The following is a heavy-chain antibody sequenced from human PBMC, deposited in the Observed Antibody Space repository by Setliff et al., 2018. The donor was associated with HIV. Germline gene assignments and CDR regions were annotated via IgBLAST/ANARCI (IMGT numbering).Heavy chain of an antibody. V-gene: IGHV4-61*09. CDR1: GGSVNSQSDY. J-gene: IGHJ4*02. D-gene: IGHD3-16*01. CDR3: ARARGSTLYINTFDS. Sequence: PSETLSLTCTVSGGSVNSQSDYWTWIRQPAGKGLEWLGHIYIGRSTNYNPSFKGRVAMSVDGSKNQFSLKLSSVTAADTAVYHCARARGSTLYINTFDSWGQGTLVTVSS. CDR2: IYIGRST.